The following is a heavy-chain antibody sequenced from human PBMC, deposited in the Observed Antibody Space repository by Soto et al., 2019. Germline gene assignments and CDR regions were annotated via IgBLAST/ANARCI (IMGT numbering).Heavy chain of an antibody. CDR3: ARENGDYANWFDP. Sequence: QVQLVESGGGVVQPGRSLRLSCAASGFTFSTYAMHWVRQAPGRGLEWVAVVSYDGGNKYYADSVNGRFTISRDNSKNTLYLQMNSLRPEDTAVYYCARENGDYANWFDPWGQGTLVTVSS. D-gene: IGHD4-17*01. CDR1: GFTFSTYA. CDR2: VSYDGGNK. V-gene: IGHV3-30-3*01. J-gene: IGHJ5*02.